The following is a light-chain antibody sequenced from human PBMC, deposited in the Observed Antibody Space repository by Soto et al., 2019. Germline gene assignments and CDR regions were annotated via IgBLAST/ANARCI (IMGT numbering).Light chain of an antibody. CDR3: LQYYTYPWT. CDR2: AAS. J-gene: IGKJ1*01. Sequence: MTQSPSSLPASVGYRVTITCRASQGIRNDLGWYQQRPGKAPKRLMYAASTLQSGVPSRFSGSGSGTEFTLTISSLLPEDFATYYCLQYYTYPWTFGQGTKVDI. V-gene: IGKV1-17*01. CDR1: QGIRND.